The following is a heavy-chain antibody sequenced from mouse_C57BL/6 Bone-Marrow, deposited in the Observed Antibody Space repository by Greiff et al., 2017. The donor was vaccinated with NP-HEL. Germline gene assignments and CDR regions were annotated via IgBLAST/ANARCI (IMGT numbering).Heavy chain of an antibody. CDR3: ARNTTEGYIDV. CDR1: GYTFTSSW. CDR2: INPSNGGT. D-gene: IGHD2-12*01. V-gene: IGHV1-53*01. Sequence: QVQLKQPGTELVKPGASVKLSCKASGYTFTSSWMHWVKQRPGHGLEWIGNINPSNGGTNYNEKFKSKATLTVDKSSSTAYMLLSSLTSEDSAVYYCARNTTEGYIDVWGTGATVTVSS. J-gene: IGHJ1*03.